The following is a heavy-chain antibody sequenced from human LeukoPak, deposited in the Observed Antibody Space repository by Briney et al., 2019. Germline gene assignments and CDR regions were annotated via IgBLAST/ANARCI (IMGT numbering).Heavy chain of an antibody. D-gene: IGHD3-3*01. V-gene: IGHV3-23*01. J-gene: IGHJ4*02. CDR2: VSGGGGSA. CDR1: GFTFSGYA. CDR3: AIIGDYDFWSGPNAGHFVY. Sequence: GGSLRLSCVASGFTFSGYAMSWVRQAPGKGLEWVSAVSGGGGSAYYADSVKGRFTISRDNSKNTLYLQTNSLKVEGTAVYFCAIIGDYDFWSGPNAGHFVYWGQGTLVTVSS.